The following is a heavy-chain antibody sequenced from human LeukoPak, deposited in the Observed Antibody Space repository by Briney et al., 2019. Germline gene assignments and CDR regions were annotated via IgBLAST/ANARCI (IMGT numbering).Heavy chain of an antibody. V-gene: IGHV3-48*02. CDR3: TRDPEALDY. J-gene: IGHJ4*02. Sequence: GGSLRLSCVASGFTFSRYSMNWVRQAPGKGLEWIAYIRSSGDTIYYADSVQGRFTISRDTAKNSLYLQMSNLRDEDTAVYYCTRDPEALDYWGQGTLVTVSS. CDR2: IRSSGDTI. CDR1: GFTFSRYS.